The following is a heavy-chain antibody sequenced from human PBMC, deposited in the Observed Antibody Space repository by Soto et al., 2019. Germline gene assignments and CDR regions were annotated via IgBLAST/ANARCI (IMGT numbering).Heavy chain of an antibody. Sequence: SETLSLTCTASGCSISSGGYYWSWIRQHPGKGLEWIGYIYYSGSTYYNPSLKSRVTISVDTSKNQFSLKLSSVTAADTAVYYCARDGDTGYSSGWYGANWFDPWGQGTLVTVSS. J-gene: IGHJ5*02. CDR3: ARDGDTGYSSGWYGANWFDP. D-gene: IGHD6-19*01. CDR2: IYYSGST. CDR1: GCSISSGGYY. V-gene: IGHV4-31*03.